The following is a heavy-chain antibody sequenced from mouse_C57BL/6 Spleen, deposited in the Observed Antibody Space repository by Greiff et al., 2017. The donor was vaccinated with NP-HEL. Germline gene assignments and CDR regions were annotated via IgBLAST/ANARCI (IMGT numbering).Heavy chain of an antibody. CDR2: IYPGDGDT. D-gene: IGHD2-3*01. Sequence: QVQLQQSGPELVKPGASVKISCKASGYAFSSSWMNWVKQRPGKGLEWIGRIYPGDGDTNYNGKFKGKATLTADKSSSTAYMQLSSLTSEDSAVYFCARGDGYYYAMDYWGQGTSVTVSS. CDR1: GYAFSSSW. V-gene: IGHV1-82*01. CDR3: ARGDGYYYAMDY. J-gene: IGHJ4*01.